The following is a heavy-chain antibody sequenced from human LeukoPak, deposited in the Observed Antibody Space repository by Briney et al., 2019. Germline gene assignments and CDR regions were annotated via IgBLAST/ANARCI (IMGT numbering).Heavy chain of an antibody. D-gene: IGHD6-13*01. CDR2: ISAYNGNT. V-gene: IGHV1-18*01. J-gene: IGHJ6*03. CDR1: GYTFTSYG. Sequence: ASVKVSCKASGYTFTSYGISWVRQAPGQGLEWMGWISAYNGNTNYAQKLQGRVTMTTDTSTSTAYMELRSLRSDDTAVYYCVRSAAGDYYYYMDVWGKGTTVTISS. CDR3: VRSAAGDYYYYMDV.